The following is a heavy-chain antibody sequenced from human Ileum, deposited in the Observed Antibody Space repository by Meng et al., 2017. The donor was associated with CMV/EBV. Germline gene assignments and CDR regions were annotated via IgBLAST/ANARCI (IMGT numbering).Heavy chain of an antibody. V-gene: IGHV4-34*01. CDR2: INHSGST. D-gene: IGHD1-1*01. CDR3: ARGQLVLNY. J-gene: IGHJ4*02. CDR1: GGSFSGYY. Sequence: GPVKQWGAGLLTSSATLYLPCAVYGGSFSGYYLGWIRQPPGKGLEWIGEINHSGSTDYNPSLKSRVTILQDTSKGQFSLKLTSVTAADTAVYYCARGQLVLNYWGQGTLVTVSS.